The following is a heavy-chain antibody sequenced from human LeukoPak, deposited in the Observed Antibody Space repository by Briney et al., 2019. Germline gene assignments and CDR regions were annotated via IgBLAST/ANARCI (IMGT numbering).Heavy chain of an antibody. CDR3: AGGGRAVYWIGADEGFDY. J-gene: IGHJ4*02. D-gene: IGHD2-8*01. V-gene: IGHV3-11*04. Sequence: GGSLRLSCAASGFIFSDCYMSWVRQAPGKGLQWVSYISSSGNTMYYADSVKGRFTISRDNSKNTLYLQMNSLRAEDTAVYYWAGGGRAVYWIGADEGFDYLGQGTLGTGPS. CDR2: ISSSGNTM. CDR1: GFIFSDCY.